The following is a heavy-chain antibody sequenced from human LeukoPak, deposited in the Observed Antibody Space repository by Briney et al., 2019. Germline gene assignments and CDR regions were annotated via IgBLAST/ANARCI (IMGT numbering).Heavy chain of an antibody. J-gene: IGHJ4*02. V-gene: IGHV4-59*01. Sequence: SETLSLTCTVSGGSISSYYWSWIRQPPGKGLEWIGYIYYSGSTNYNPSLKSRVTISVDTSKNQFSLKLSSVTAADTAVYYCARGYNSYGCYDYWGQGTLVTVSS. CDR1: GGSISSYY. D-gene: IGHD5-18*01. CDR3: ARGYNSYGCYDY. CDR2: IYYSGST.